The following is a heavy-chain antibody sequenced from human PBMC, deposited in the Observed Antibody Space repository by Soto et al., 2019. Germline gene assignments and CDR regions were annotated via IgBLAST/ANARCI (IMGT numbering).Heavy chain of an antibody. Sequence: PGGSLRLSCAASGFTFSGYAMSWVRQAPGKGLEWVSAVSGNGQGIYYADSVRGRFTISRDNSKNTVFLHMDSLRAEDTAVYYCAKDRDYPRDYFHHWGQGTLVTVS. V-gene: IGHV3-23*01. J-gene: IGHJ4*02. CDR3: AKDRDYPRDYFHH. CDR2: VSGNGQGI. CDR1: GFTFSGYA. D-gene: IGHD3-10*01.